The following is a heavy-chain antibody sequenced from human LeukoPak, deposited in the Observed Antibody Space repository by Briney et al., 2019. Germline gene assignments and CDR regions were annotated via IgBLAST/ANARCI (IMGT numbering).Heavy chain of an antibody. CDR3: AALSSSWYES. CDR2: IYYSGST. D-gene: IGHD6-13*01. J-gene: IGHJ5*01. Sequence: ASETLSLTCTVSGGSISSYYWSWIRQPPGKGLEWIGYIYYSGSTNYNPSLKSRVTISVDTSKNQFSLKLSPVTAADTAVYYCAALSSSWYESWGQGTLVTVSS. CDR1: GGSISSYY. V-gene: IGHV4-59*01.